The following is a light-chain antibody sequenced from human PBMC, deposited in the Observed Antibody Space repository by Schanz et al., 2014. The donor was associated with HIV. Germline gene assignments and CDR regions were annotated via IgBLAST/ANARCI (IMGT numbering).Light chain of an antibody. CDR2: AAS. CDR1: QSVSSNY. V-gene: IGKV3-20*01. CDR3: QQYDNWPLT. Sequence: EIVLTQSPGTLSLSPGERATLSCRASQSVSSNYLAWYQQKPGQAPRLLISAASSRATGIPDRFSGSGSGTEFTLSISSLQSEDFAVYYCQQYDNWPLTFGGGTKVEIK. J-gene: IGKJ4*01.